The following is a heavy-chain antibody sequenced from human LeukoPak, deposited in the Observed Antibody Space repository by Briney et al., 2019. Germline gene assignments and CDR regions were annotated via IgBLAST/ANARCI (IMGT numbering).Heavy chain of an antibody. Sequence: ASVKVSCKASGYTFTGYYMHWVRQAPGQGLEWMGWINPNSGGTNYAQKFQGRVTMTRDTSISTAYMELSRLRSDDTAVYYCARADSSGPKYYYYYMDVWGKGNTVTVSS. D-gene: IGHD6-19*01. CDR1: GYTFTGYY. CDR2: INPNSGGT. CDR3: ARADSSGPKYYYYYMDV. J-gene: IGHJ6*03. V-gene: IGHV1-2*02.